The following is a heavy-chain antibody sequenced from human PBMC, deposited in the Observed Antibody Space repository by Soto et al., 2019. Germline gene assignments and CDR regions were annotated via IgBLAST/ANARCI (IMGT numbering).Heavy chain of an antibody. V-gene: IGHV2-5*01. Sequence: QITLEESHPTLVKPTQTLTLTCSFSGFSLGDFREGVGWVRQPPGEALEWVALIYWNDDARYNPSLESGLTISKDTSKNQAVLTMTNMDPLDTATYHCAHEWGCCGSRGTWGQRTLVTVSS. CDR2: IYWNDDA. CDR3: AHEWGCCGSRGT. D-gene: IGHD3-16*01. J-gene: IGHJ5*02. CDR1: GFSLGDFREG.